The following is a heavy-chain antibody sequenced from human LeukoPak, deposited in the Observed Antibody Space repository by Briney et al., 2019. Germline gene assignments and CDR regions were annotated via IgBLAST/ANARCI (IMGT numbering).Heavy chain of an antibody. Sequence: GGSLRLSCAASGFTFSDYYMSWIRQAPGKGLQWVSYISSSGSTIYYADSVKGRFTISRDNAKNSLYLQMNSLRAEDTAEYYCAKSEGFFLANYYYGMDVWGQGTTVTVSS. V-gene: IGHV3-11*04. CDR3: AKSEGFFLANYYYGMDV. J-gene: IGHJ6*02. CDR1: GFTFSDYY. CDR2: ISSSGSTI. D-gene: IGHD5-12*01.